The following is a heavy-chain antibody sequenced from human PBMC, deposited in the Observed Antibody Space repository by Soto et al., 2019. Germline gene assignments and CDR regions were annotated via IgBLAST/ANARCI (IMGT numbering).Heavy chain of an antibody. CDR2: IYPGDSDT. CDR1: GYSFTIYW. J-gene: IGHJ6*02. CDR3: ARQDPXDIGVATMGGHYYGMDV. Sequence: PGESLKISCTGSGYSFTIYWIGWVRQMPGKGLEWMGIIYPGDSDTRYSPSFQGQVTISADKSISTAYLQWSSLKASDTAMYYCARQDPXDIGVATMGGHYYGMDVWGQGTTVTRLL. V-gene: IGHV5-51*01. D-gene: IGHD5-12*01.